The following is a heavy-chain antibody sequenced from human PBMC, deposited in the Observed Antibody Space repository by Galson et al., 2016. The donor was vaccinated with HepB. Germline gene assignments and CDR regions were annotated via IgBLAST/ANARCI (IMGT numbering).Heavy chain of an antibody. CDR3: ARGMSDRRFLEWLLPFDY. V-gene: IGHV1-8*01. CDR2: MNPDTGDS. D-gene: IGHD3-3*01. J-gene: IGHJ4*02. Sequence: SVKVSCKASGYSFSDYDINWVRQAAGQGPEWMGWMNPDTGDSDFAQKFQGRVTLTRDTSIDTAYLELTGLTSDDTAVYFCARGMSDRRFLEWLLPFDYWGQGTLVIVSS. CDR1: GYSFSDYD.